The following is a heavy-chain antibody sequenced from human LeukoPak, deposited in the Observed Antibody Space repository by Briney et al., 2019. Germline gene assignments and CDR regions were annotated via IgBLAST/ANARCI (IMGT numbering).Heavy chain of an antibody. CDR2: INHSGST. D-gene: IGHD3-22*01. CDR1: GGSFSGYY. CDR3: ARVVMGDYFDY. Sequence: NPSETLSLTCAVYGGSFSGYYWSWIRQPPGKGLEWIGEINHSGSTNYNPSLKSRVTISVDTSKNQFSLKLSSVTAADTAVHYCARVVMGDYFDYWGQGTLVTVSS. J-gene: IGHJ4*02. V-gene: IGHV4-34*01.